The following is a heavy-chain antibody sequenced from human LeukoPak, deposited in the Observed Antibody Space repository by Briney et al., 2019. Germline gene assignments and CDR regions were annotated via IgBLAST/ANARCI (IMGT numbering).Heavy chain of an antibody. CDR2: IYSGGTT. V-gene: IGHV3-66*01. J-gene: IGHJ3*02. CDR1: GFTVNRNY. D-gene: IGHD3-16*02. CDR3: AKAKTTYYDYIWGSYRETTDAFDI. Sequence: GGSLRLSCAASGFTVNRNYMIWVRQAPGKGLECVSVIYSGGTTWYADSVKGRFTISRDTNTLYLQMNSLRAEDTAVYYCAKAKTTYYDYIWGSYRETTDAFDIWGQGTMVTVSS.